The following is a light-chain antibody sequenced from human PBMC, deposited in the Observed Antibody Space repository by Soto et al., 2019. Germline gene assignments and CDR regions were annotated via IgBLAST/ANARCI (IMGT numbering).Light chain of an antibody. J-gene: IGKJ4*01. V-gene: IGKV3-11*01. CDR3: QQRSNWPPLT. CDR1: QSVSSY. Sequence: IVFTQSPATLSLSQGARATLSCRSSQSVSSYLAWYQQKPGQAPRLLIYDASNRATGIPARFSGSGSGTDFTLTISSLEPEDFAVYYCQQRSNWPPLTFGGGTNVDIK. CDR2: DAS.